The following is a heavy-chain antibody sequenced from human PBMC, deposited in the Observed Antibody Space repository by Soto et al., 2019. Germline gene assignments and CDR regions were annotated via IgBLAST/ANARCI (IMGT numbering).Heavy chain of an antibody. CDR1: GGSISSGGYY. D-gene: IGHD3-3*02. J-gene: IGHJ6*02. CDR3: ARGTRQLIFGVVIRDGMDV. V-gene: IGHV4-31*03. CDR2: IYYSGST. Sequence: QVQLQESGPGLVKPSQTLSLTCTVSGGSISSGGYYWSWIRQHPGKGLEWIGYIYYSGSTYYNPALKSRVTISVDTSKNQFSLKLSSVTAADTAVYYCARGTRQLIFGVVIRDGMDVWGQGTTVTVSS.